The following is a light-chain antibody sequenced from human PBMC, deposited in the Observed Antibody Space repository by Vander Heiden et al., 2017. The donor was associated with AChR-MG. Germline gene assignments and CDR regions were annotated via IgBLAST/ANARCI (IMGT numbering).Light chain of an antibody. CDR1: QSLLHSNGYNY. CDR3: MQALQTPLT. J-gene: IGKJ4*01. V-gene: IGKV2-28*01. CDR2: LGS. Sequence: IVVTQSPLSLRVTPGEPASISCRSSQSLLHSNGYNYLDWYLQRPGQSPQLLIYLGSTRASGVPDRFSGSGSGTDFTLKISRVEAEDVGVYYCMQALQTPLTFGGGTKVEIK.